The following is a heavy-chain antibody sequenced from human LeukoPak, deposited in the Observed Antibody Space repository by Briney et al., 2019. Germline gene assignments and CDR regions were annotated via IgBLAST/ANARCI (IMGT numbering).Heavy chain of an antibody. J-gene: IGHJ4*02. Sequence: KSSETLSLTCTVSGGSISSYYWSWIRQPPGKGLEWIGYIYYSGSTNYNPSLKSRVTISVDTSKNQFSLKLSSVTAADTAVYYRARARYGSSWACDYWGQGTLVTVSS. D-gene: IGHD6-13*01. CDR2: IYYSGST. CDR1: GGSISSYY. CDR3: ARARYGSSWACDY. V-gene: IGHV4-59*01.